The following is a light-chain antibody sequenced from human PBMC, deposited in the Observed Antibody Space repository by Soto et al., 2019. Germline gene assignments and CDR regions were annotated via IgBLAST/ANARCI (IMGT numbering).Light chain of an antibody. CDR2: DAS. CDR3: QQYNNWPPWT. V-gene: IGKV3-15*01. Sequence: EIVMTQSPATLSVSPGERATLSCRASQSVSSNLAWYQQKPGQAPRLLIYDASTRATGIPARFSGSGSGTKFPLTISSLQSEDFAVYYCQQYNNWPPWTFGQGTKVEIK. J-gene: IGKJ1*01. CDR1: QSVSSN.